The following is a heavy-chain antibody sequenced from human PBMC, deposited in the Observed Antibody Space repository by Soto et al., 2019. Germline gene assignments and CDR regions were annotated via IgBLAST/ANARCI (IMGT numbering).Heavy chain of an antibody. Sequence: RDSLNLSCTASVYPFTIYWIGWVRQLPGKGLEWMGIIYPGDSDTRYSPSFQGQVTISADKSISTAYLQWSSLKASDTAMYYCARQAGASSSWYFDYWGQGTLVNVSS. V-gene: IGHV5-51*01. J-gene: IGHJ4*02. CDR3: ARQAGASSSWYFDY. CDR1: VYPFTIYW. CDR2: IYPGDSDT. D-gene: IGHD6-13*01.